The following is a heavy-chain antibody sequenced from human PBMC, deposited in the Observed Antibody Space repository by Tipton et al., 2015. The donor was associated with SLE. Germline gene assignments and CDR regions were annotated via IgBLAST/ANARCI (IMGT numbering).Heavy chain of an antibody. J-gene: IGHJ3*02. D-gene: IGHD2-21*01. CDR3: AKGSRAVVEIATYGFDI. CDR2: IRHDGSNY. CDR1: GFTFSNYG. V-gene: IGHV3-30*02. Sequence: SLRLSCAAFGFTFSNYGIHWVRQAPGKGLEWVAFIRHDGSNYYHADSVKGRFTTSRGNSKNTVYLQMNSLRAEDTSVYCCAKGSRAVVEIATYGFDIWGQGTVVTVS.